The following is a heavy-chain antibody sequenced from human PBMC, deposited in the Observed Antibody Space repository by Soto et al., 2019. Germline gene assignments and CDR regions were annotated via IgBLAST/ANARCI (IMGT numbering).Heavy chain of an antibody. D-gene: IGHD6-13*01. J-gene: IGHJ6*02. Sequence: GGSLRLSCAASGFTFSDYYMSWIRQAPGKGLEWVSYISSSGSTIYYADSVKGRFTNSRDNAKNSLYLQMNSLRAEDTAVYYCAREAPSSSWYGGYYYYGMDVWGQGTTVTVSS. CDR1: GFTFSDYY. V-gene: IGHV3-11*01. CDR2: ISSSGSTI. CDR3: AREAPSSSWYGGYYYYGMDV.